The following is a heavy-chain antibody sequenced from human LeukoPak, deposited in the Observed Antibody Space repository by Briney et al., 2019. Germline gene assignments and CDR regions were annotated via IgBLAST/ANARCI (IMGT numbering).Heavy chain of an antibody. CDR1: GGSFSSGGYY. D-gene: IGHD2-2*01. CDR3: ARVADIVVVPASHFDY. J-gene: IGHJ4*02. Sequence: SETLSLTCTVSGGSFSSGGYYWSWIRQHPGKGLEWIGYIYYSGSAYYNPSLKSRVTISVDTSKSQFSLKLSSVTAADTAVYYCARVADIVVVPASHFDYWGQGTLVTVSS. V-gene: IGHV4-31*03. CDR2: IYYSGSA.